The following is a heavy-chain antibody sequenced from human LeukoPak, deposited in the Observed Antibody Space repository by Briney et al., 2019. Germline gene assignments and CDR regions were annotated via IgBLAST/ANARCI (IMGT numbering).Heavy chain of an antibody. V-gene: IGHV3-21*01. CDR1: GFTFSSYS. J-gene: IGHJ4*02. Sequence: GGSLRLSCAASGFTFSSYSMNWVRQAPGKGLEWVSSISSSSSYIYYADSVKGRFTISRDNAKNSLYLQMNSLRAEDTAVYYCARDFTTFGEHEFDYWGQGTLVNVSS. D-gene: IGHD3-10*01. CDR3: ARDFTTFGEHEFDY. CDR2: ISSSSSYI.